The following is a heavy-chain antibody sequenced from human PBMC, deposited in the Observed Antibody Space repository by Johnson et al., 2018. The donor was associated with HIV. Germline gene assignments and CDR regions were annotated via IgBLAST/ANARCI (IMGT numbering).Heavy chain of an antibody. D-gene: IGHD5-18*01. V-gene: IGHV3-30*04. J-gene: IGHJ3*02. CDR3: ARDHGQLWLLPAFDI. Sequence: QVQLVESGGGVVQPGRSQRLSCAASGFTFRSYAMHWVRQAPGKGLEWVAVISYDGGNKYYADSVKDRFTISRDNSKNTLYLQMNSLRVEDTAVYYCARDHGQLWLLPAFDIWGQGTMVTVSS. CDR1: GFTFRSYA. CDR2: ISYDGGNK.